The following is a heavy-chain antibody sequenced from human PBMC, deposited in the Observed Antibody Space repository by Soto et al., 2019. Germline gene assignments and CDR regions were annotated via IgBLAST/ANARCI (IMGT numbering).Heavy chain of an antibody. J-gene: IGHJ5*02. CDR2: IWYDGSNK. Sequence: QVPLVESGGGVVQPGRSLRLSCAASGFTFSSYGMHWVRQAPGKGLEWVAVIWYDGSNKYYADSVKGRFTISRDNSKNTLYLQMKSLRAEDTSVYYCARDQVDYGDTDRRCFDPWGQGTLVTVSS. V-gene: IGHV3-33*01. CDR3: ARDQVDYGDTDRRCFDP. D-gene: IGHD4-17*01. CDR1: GFTFSSYG.